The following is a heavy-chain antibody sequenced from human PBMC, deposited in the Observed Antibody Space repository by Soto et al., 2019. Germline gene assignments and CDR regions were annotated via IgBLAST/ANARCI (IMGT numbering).Heavy chain of an antibody. D-gene: IGHD6-13*01. J-gene: IGHJ6*02. CDR2: IYYSGST. CDR3: ARDGYSSSWHYYSYYYGMDV. CDR1: GGSISSGDYY. V-gene: IGHV4-30-4*01. Sequence: PSETLSLTCTVSGGSISSGDYYWSWIRQPPGKGLEWIGYIYYSGSTYYNPSLKSRVTISVDTSKNQFSLKLSSVTAADTAVYYCARDGYSSSWHYYSYYYGMDVWGQGTTVTVSS.